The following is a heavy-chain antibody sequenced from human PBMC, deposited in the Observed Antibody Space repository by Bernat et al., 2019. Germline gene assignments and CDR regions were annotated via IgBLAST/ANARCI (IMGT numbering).Heavy chain of an antibody. J-gene: IGHJ4*02. D-gene: IGHD2-2*02. CDR3: ATSGGPAAIKFDY. CDR2: IKQDGSEK. V-gene: IGHV3-7*01. Sequence: VQLQQWGAGLLKPSETLSLTCAVYGGSFSGYYWSWVRQAPGKGLEWVANIKQDGSEKYYVDSVKGRFTISRDNAKNSLYLQMNSLRAEDTAVYYCATSGGPAAIKFDYWGQGTLVTVSS. CDR1: GGSFSGYY.